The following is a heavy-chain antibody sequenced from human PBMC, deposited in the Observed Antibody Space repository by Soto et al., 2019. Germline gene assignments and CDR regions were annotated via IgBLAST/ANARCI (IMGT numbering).Heavy chain of an antibody. D-gene: IGHD6-13*01. CDR1: GGSISTSSYY. V-gene: IGHV4-39*01. Sequence: PSETLSLTCAVSGGSISTSSYYWGWIRQPPGKGLEWIGTIYYSGSTYYNPSLKSRITISVDTSKNQFSLRLSSVTATDTAVYYCARVSSPGHYNWFDPWGRGTLVTVSS. CDR3: ARVSSPGHYNWFDP. CDR2: IYYSGST. J-gene: IGHJ5*02.